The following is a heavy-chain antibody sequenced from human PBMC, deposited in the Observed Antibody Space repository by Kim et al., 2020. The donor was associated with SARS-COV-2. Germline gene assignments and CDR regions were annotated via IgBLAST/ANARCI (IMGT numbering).Heavy chain of an antibody. V-gene: IGHV4-31*01. D-gene: IGHD3-9*01. Sequence: PSLKSTVTISVDTSKTQFSLKLSSVTAADTAVYYCARVGTYYDILTGYFDYWGQGTLVTVSS. CDR3: ARVGTYYDILTGYFDY. J-gene: IGHJ4*02.